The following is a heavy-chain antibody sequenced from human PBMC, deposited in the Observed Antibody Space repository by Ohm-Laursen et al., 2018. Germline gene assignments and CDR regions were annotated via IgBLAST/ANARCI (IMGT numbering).Heavy chain of an antibody. CDR3: ARGLSAVVH. CDR1: GCSFSAYY. D-gene: IGHD3-22*01. J-gene: IGHJ4*02. Sequence: PSQTLSLTCTVSGCSFSAYYWSWIRQPPGKGLEWIGKSNHSGSTNYNPSLNSRVTISVDTSKIQFSLKLSSVTAADTAVYDCARGLSAVVHWGQGTLVTVSS. CDR2: SNHSGST. V-gene: IGHV4-34*01.